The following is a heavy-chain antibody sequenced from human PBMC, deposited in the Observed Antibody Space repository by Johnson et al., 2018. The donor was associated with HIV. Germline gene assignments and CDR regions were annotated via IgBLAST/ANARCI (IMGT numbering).Heavy chain of an antibody. Sequence: VQLVESGGDLVKPGGSLRLSCAASGFTVSSNYMSWVRQAPGKGLEWVSVIYSGGSTYYPGSVKGRFTISRENAKNSLYLQMNSLRAEDTAVDYCAKGLKLGSGDDAFDIWGQGTMVTVSS. CDR1: GFTVSSNY. D-gene: IGHD7-27*01. CDR3: AKGLKLGSGDDAFDI. J-gene: IGHJ3*02. CDR2: IYSGGST. V-gene: IGHV3-66*02.